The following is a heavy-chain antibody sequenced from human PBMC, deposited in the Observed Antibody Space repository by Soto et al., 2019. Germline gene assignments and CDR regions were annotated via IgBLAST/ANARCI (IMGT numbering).Heavy chain of an antibody. CDR1: GGSISSYY. D-gene: IGHD6-13*01. Sequence: QVQLQESGPGLVKPSETLSLTCTVSGGSISSYYWSWIRQPPGKGLEWIGYIYYSGSTNYNPSHKGRVTTSVDTSKTQFSLKVSSVPAADTAVYYCARNSSSWYPPYFDYWGQGTLVTVSS. V-gene: IGHV4-59*01. CDR3: ARNSSSWYPPYFDY. CDR2: IYYSGST. J-gene: IGHJ4*02.